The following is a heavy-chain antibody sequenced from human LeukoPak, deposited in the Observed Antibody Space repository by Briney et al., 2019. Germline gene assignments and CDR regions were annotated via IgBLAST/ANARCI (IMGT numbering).Heavy chain of an antibody. CDR2: IYPRDGST. J-gene: IGHJ4*02. V-gene: IGHV1-46*01. CDR1: GYTFTSNY. Sequence: ASVKVSCKASGYTFTSNYIHWVRQAPGQGLEWIGMIYPRDGSTSYAQKFQGRVTVTRDTSTSTVHMELSGLRSEDTAVYYCARDQEGFDYWGQGTLVTVSS. CDR3: ARDQEGFDY.